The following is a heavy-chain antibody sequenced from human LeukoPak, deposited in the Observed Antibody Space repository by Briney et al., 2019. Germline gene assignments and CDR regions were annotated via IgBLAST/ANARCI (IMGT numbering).Heavy chain of an antibody. D-gene: IGHD5-24*01. CDR3: ARDGRPKMTTRHYGMDV. CDR2: INPNSGGT. Sequence: GASVKVSCKASGYTFTGYYMHWVRQAPGQGLEWMGWINPNSGGTNYAQKFQGWVTMTRDTSISTAYMELSRLRSDDTAVYYCARDGRPKMTTRHYGMDVWGQGTTVTVSS. J-gene: IGHJ6*02. CDR1: GYTFTGYY. V-gene: IGHV1-2*04.